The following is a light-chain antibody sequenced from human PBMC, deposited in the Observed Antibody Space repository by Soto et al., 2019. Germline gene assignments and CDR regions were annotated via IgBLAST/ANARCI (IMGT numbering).Light chain of an antibody. J-gene: IGLJ1*01. CDR1: SSDVGNYNL. CDR2: EGS. V-gene: IGLV2-23*01. CDR3: CSYARGITYV. Sequence: QSVLTQPASVSGSLGQSITISCTGTSSDVGNYNLVSWYQQHPGKASKIVIHEGSKRPSGLSNRFSGSKSGNTASLTISGLQAEDEAGYYCCSYARGITYVFGTGTKVTVL.